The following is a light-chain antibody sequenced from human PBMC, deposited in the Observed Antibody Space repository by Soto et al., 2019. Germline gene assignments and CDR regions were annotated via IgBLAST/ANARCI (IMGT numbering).Light chain of an antibody. CDR1: QTITSSY. Sequence: EIVLTQSPGTLSLSPGERATLTCRASQTITSSYLAWYQQKTGQFPRLLIWRASKRDTGIPDRFSGNGSGTDFTLTIRRLEPEDFAVYYCQQYGGSPPTFGQGTKVDIK. J-gene: IGKJ1*01. V-gene: IGKV3-20*01. CDR3: QQYGGSPPT. CDR2: RAS.